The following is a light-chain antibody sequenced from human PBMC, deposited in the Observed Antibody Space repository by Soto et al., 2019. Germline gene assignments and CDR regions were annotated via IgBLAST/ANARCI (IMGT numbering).Light chain of an antibody. Sequence: DIPMTQSPSSLSASVGDRVTITCRASQSISNYLNWYQQKPGKAPKLLIYAASSLQSGVPSRFSGSGSGTDFTLTISSLQPEDFATYYCQQTYSTPLSTFGPGTKVDIK. J-gene: IGKJ3*01. CDR3: QQTYSTPLST. CDR2: AAS. V-gene: IGKV1-39*01. CDR1: QSISNY.